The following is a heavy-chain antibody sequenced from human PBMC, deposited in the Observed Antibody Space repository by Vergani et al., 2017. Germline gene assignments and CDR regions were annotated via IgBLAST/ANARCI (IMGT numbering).Heavy chain of an antibody. CDR1: GFTFSSYA. CDR3: VKDRDGSGWYRWFDP. CDR2: ISSNGGST. V-gene: IGHV3-64D*06. J-gene: IGHJ5*02. D-gene: IGHD6-19*01. Sequence: EVQLVESGGGLVQPGGSLRLSCSASGFTFSSYAMHWVRPAPGKGLEYVSAISSNGGSTYYADSVKGRFTISRDNSKNTLYLQMSSLRAEDTAVYYCVKDRDGSGWYRWFDPWGQGTLVTVSS.